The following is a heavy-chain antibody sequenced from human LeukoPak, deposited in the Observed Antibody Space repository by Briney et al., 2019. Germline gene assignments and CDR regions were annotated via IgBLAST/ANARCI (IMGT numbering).Heavy chain of an antibody. D-gene: IGHD3-10*01. V-gene: IGHV4-34*01. Sequence: SETLSLTCAVYGGSFSGYYWSWIRQPPGKGLEWIGEINHSGSTNYNPSLKSRVTISGDTSKNQFSLKLSSVTAADTAVYYCARGSGSYAFDIWGQGTMVTVSS. CDR2: INHSGST. CDR1: GGSFSGYY. CDR3: ARGSGSYAFDI. J-gene: IGHJ3*02.